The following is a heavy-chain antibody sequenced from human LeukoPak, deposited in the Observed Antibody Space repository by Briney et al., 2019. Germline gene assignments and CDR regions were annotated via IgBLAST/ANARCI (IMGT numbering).Heavy chain of an antibody. D-gene: IGHD1-26*01. CDR2: LSSSSNYI. V-gene: IGHV3-21*01. J-gene: IGHJ4*02. Sequence: GGSLRLSCAASGFTFSISTMNWVRQAPGKGLEWVSALSSSSNYIYYADSVKGRFTISRDNAKNSLYLQMNSLRAEDTAVYYRARDLSGRSDWGQGTLVTVSS. CDR3: ARDLSGRSD. CDR1: GFTFSIST.